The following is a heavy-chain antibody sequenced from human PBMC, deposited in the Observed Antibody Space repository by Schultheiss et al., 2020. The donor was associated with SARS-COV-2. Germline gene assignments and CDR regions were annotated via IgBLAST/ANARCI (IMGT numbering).Heavy chain of an antibody. CDR2: INPSSGDT. CDR3: ARGLSGYDYGGNSAWYFDL. CDR1: GYRFTDYW. D-gene: IGHD4-23*01. V-gene: IGHV1-2*06. J-gene: IGHJ2*01. Sequence: ASVKVSCKASGYRFTDYWINWVRQAPGQGLEWMGRINPSSGDTNYAQKFQDRVTMATDTSINTAYIEVISLMSDDTAVYYCARGLSGYDYGGNSAWYFDLWGRGTLVTVSS.